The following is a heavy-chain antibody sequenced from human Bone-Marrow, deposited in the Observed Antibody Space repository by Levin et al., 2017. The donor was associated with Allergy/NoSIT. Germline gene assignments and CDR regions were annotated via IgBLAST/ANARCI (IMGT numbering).Heavy chain of an antibody. V-gene: IGHV5-51*01. D-gene: IGHD2/OR15-2a*01. Sequence: PGGSLRLSCKASGYNFASYWIGWVRQMPGKGLEWMGIIYPGDSDTRYSPSFQGQVTISADESITTAYLQWSSLKASDTAMYYCARHGENKTLGFDYWGQGTLVTVSS. CDR2: IYPGDSDT. CDR3: ARHGENKTLGFDY. J-gene: IGHJ4*02. CDR1: GYNFASYW.